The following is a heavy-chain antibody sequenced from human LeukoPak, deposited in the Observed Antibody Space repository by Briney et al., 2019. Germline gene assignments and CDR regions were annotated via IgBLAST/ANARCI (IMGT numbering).Heavy chain of an antibody. J-gene: IGHJ4*02. D-gene: IGHD6-6*01. Sequence: ASVKVSCKASGYTFTSYGISWVRQAPGQGLEWMGIINPTGGSTTYAQKFQGRVTMTRDTSTSTVYMELSSLRSDDTAVYYCARTAARRFDYWGQGTLVTVSS. V-gene: IGHV1-46*01. CDR1: GYTFTSYG. CDR2: INPTGGST. CDR3: ARTAARRFDY.